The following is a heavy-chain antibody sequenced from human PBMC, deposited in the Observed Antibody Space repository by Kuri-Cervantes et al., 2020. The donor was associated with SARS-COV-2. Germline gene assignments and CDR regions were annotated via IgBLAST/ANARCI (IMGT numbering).Heavy chain of an antibody. CDR1: GGSISSSNW. J-gene: IGHJ4*02. Sequence: SETLSLTCAVSGGSISSSNWWSWVRQPPGKGLEWIGSIYYSGSTYYNPSLKSRVTISVDTSKNQFSLKLSSVTAADTAVYYCASQVDTAMAFDYWGQGTLVTVSS. CDR2: IYYSGST. D-gene: IGHD5-18*01. CDR3: ASQVDTAMAFDY. V-gene: IGHV4-39*01.